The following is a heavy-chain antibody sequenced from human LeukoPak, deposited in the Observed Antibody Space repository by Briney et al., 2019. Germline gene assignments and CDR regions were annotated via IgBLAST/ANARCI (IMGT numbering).Heavy chain of an antibody. CDR3: ARGQSDFWSAPHPFDY. CDR2: IYYSGST. V-gene: IGHV4-59*01. D-gene: IGHD3-3*01. CDR1: GSSIGRYY. Sequence: PSETLSLTCTYPGSSIGRYYWSWIPQPPGKGLEWIGYIYYSGSTNYNPSLKSPVTISVDTSKTQFSLKLSSVTAADTAVYYCARGQSDFWSAPHPFDYWGQGTLVTVSS. J-gene: IGHJ4*02.